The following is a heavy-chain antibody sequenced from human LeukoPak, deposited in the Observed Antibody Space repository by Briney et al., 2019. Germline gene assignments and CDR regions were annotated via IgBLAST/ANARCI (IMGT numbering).Heavy chain of an antibody. CDR2: ISGSGGST. D-gene: IGHD3-16*01. CDR3: AKDDKRLNSLAD. V-gene: IGHV3-23*01. J-gene: IGHJ4*02. Sequence: GGSLRLSCGASGFTFSSYAMSWVRQAPGKGLEWVSAISGSGGSTYYADSVKGRFTISRDNSKNTLYLQMNSLRAEDTAVYYCAKDDKRLNSLADWGQGTLVTVSS. CDR1: GFTFSSYA.